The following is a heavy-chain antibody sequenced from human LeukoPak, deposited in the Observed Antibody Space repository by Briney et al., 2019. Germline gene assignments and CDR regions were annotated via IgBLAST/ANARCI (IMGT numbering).Heavy chain of an antibody. CDR1: GYTFTGYY. Sequence: ASVKVSCKASGYTFTGYYMHWVRQAPGQGLAWMGWINPNSGGTNYAQKFQGRVTMTGDTSISTAYMELSRLRSDDTAVYYCARAFPSTRRSSGWPPSIFDPWGQGTLVTVSS. D-gene: IGHD6-19*01. CDR2: INPNSGGT. J-gene: IGHJ5*02. V-gene: IGHV1-2*02. CDR3: ARAFPSTRRSSGWPPSIFDP.